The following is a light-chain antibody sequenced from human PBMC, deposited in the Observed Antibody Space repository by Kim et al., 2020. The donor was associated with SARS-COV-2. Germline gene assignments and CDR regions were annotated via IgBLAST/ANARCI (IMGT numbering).Light chain of an antibody. CDR1: ALPDQY. V-gene: IGLV3-25*03. Sequence: PEQPARITCAGVALPDQYVYWYQQKPGQAPVLLVYEDSVRPSGVPERFSGSSSETLATLTVTGVQVDDEADYYCQSTDSSGSYELFGGGTRLAVL. CDR3: QSTDSSGSYEL. J-gene: IGLJ2*01. CDR2: EDS.